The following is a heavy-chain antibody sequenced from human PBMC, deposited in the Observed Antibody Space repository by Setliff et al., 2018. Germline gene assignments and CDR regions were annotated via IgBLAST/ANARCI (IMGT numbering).Heavy chain of an antibody. CDR2: IIPTSGTT. J-gene: IGHJ2*01. CDR1: GGSFSNYP. V-gene: IGHV1-69*13. Sequence: SVKVSCKASGGSFSNYPITWVRQAPGQGREWMGRIIPTSGTTNYAQTLQGRVTFSADASTATAYMEVTSLRSEDTAVYYCATVNRGGYHSIYWYFAPWGRGTLVTVSS. D-gene: IGHD1-26*01. CDR3: ATVNRGGYHSIYWYFAP.